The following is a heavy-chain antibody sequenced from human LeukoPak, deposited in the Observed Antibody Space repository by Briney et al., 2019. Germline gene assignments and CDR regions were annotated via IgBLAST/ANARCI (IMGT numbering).Heavy chain of an antibody. CDR3: ARAFGNYFDY. Sequence: GGSLRLSCAASGFTFSNSGMHWVRQAPGKGLEWLAIISYDGTNEYYADSVKGRFTISRDNSKNTLYLQMNNLRPADTAVYYCARAFGNYFDYWGQGTLVTVSS. CDR2: ISYDGTNE. J-gene: IGHJ4*02. V-gene: IGHV3-30*03. CDR1: GFTFSNSG. D-gene: IGHD3-3*01.